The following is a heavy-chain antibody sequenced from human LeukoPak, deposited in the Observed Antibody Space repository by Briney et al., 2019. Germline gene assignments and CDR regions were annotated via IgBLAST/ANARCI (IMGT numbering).Heavy chain of an antibody. CDR1: GYTFTSYA. Sequence: ASVKVSCKASGYTFTSYAMNWVRQAPGQGLEWMGWINTNTGNPTYAQGFTGRFVFSLDTSVSTAYLQISSLKAEDTAVYYCARLYPVTQDYYYYGMDVWGQGTTVTVSS. D-gene: IGHD3-16*01. J-gene: IGHJ6*02. CDR2: INTNTGNP. CDR3: ARLYPVTQDYYYYGMDV. V-gene: IGHV7-4-1*02.